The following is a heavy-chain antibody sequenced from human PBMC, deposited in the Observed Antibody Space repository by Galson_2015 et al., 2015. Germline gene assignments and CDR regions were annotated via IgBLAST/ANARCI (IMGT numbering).Heavy chain of an antibody. CDR1: GFTFSDYY. Sequence: SLRLSCAASGFTFSDYYMSWIRQAPGKGLEWVSYISSSGSTIYYADSVKGRFTISRDNAKNSLYLQMNSLRAEDTAVYYCARAGVVAATTFDYWGQGTLVTVSS. J-gene: IGHJ4*02. CDR2: ISSSGSTI. CDR3: ARAGVVAATTFDY. V-gene: IGHV3-11*01. D-gene: IGHD2-15*01.